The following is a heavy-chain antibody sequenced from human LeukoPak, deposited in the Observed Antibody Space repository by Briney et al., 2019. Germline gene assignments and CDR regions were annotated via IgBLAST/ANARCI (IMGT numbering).Heavy chain of an antibody. D-gene: IGHD4-17*01. CDR2: VDPEGGET. CDR3: ATPIYGDCVDY. J-gene: IGHJ4*02. V-gene: IGHV1-69-2*01. CDR1: GYTFTDYY. Sequence: VASVKVSCKVSGYTFTDYYMHWVQQAPGKGLEWMGLVDPEGGETIYAEKFQARVTITADTSTDTAYMELHSLRSEDTALYYCATPIYGDCVDYWGQGTLVTVSS.